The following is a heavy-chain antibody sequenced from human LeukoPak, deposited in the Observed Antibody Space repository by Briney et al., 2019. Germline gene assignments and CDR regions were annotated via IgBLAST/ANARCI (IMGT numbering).Heavy chain of an antibody. CDR3: ARTYPDCDY. V-gene: IGHV4-39*01. J-gene: IGHJ4*02. CDR2: IYYSGNT. D-gene: IGHD2-21*02. Sequence: SETLSLTCTVSGGSISTSNSYWGWIRRPPGKGLEWVGSIYYSGNTYYNPSLKSRVTISVDTSKNQFSLKLTSVTATDTAVYYCARTYPDCDYWGQGTLVTVSS. CDR1: GGSISTSNSY.